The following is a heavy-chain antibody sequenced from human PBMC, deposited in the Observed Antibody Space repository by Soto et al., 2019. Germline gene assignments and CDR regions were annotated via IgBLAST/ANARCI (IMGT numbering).Heavy chain of an antibody. CDR3: ARGKNFDWLLLGRHAFDI. CDR1: GYTFTSYG. D-gene: IGHD3-9*01. V-gene: IGHV1-18*01. Sequence: ASVKVSCKASGYTFTSYGISWVRQAPGQGLEWMGWISAYNGNTNYAQKLQGRVTMTTDTSTSTAYMELRSLRSDDTAVYYCARGKNFDWLLLGRHAFDIWGQGTMVTVSS. CDR2: ISAYNGNT. J-gene: IGHJ3*02.